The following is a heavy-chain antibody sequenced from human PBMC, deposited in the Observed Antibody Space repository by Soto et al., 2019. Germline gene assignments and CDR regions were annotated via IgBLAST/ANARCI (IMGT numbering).Heavy chain of an antibody. CDR1: GYSFTGYY. Sequence: HEHLVQSGAEVKRPGASLKVSCKASGYSFTGYYIHWVRQAPGHGLEWMGWINPDSGATNYAQNSQGRVTLPSDTPISTASMDLTSLTSDDTAVYYCARGDYGTGGYPFPYFDYWGQGTLVIVSS. CDR3: ARGDYGTGGYPFPYFDY. V-gene: IGHV1-2*02. CDR2: INPDSGAT. J-gene: IGHJ4*02. D-gene: IGHD2-8*02.